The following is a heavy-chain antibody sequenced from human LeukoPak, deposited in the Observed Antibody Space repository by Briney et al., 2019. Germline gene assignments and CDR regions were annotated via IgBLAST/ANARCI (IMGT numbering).Heavy chain of an antibody. Sequence: PGRCLRLSCAASVFIFSSDSMRWVRQAPCKGLEWVAVISYDGSNKYYADSVKGRFTISRDNSKNTLYLQMNSLRAEDTAVYYCARETGSAVGSTDFDYWGQGTLVTVSS. CDR1: VFIFSSDS. CDR3: ARETGSAVGSTDFDY. J-gene: IGHJ4*02. D-gene: IGHD4-17*01. CDR2: ISYDGSNK. V-gene: IGHV3-30-3*01.